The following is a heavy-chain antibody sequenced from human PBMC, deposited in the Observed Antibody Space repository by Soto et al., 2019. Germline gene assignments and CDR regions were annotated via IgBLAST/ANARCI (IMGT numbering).Heavy chain of an antibody. CDR1: GYTFTSYA. CDR3: ARAWVVVTAPDY. J-gene: IGHJ4*02. D-gene: IGHD2-21*02. V-gene: IGHV1-3*05. Sequence: QVQLVQSGAEEKKPGASVKVSCKASGYTFTSYAMHWVRQAPGQRPERMGWINAGNGNTKYSQKFQGRVTITRDTSASTAYMELSSLRSEDTAVYYCARAWVVVTAPDYWGQGTLVTVSS. CDR2: INAGNGNT.